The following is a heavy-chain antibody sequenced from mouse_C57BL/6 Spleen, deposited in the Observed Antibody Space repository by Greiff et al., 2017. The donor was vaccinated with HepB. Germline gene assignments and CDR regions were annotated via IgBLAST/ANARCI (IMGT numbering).Heavy chain of an antibody. CDR3: ARSSNYEVYFDY. Sequence: QVQLQQPGAELVKPGASVKLSCKASGYTFTSYWMHWVKQRPGQGLEWIGMIHPNSGSTNYNEKFKSKATLTVDKSSSTAYMQLSSLTSEDSAVYYCARSSNYEVYFDYWGQGTTLTVSS. D-gene: IGHD2-5*01. CDR2: IHPNSGST. CDR1: GYTFTSYW. V-gene: IGHV1-64*01. J-gene: IGHJ2*01.